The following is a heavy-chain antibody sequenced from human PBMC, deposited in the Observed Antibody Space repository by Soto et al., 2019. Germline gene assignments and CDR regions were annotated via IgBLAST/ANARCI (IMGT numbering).Heavy chain of an antibody. V-gene: IGHV4-30-4*01. J-gene: IGHJ6*02. Sequence: QVQLQESGPGLVKPLQTLSLTCTASGGSISSGGYYWNWIRQPPGKGLQWLGYIFYSGSTYYNPCLKGRLTKSVDTFKIKLSLKMIGVTAAYTSVYYCVGGPNVHCHRLEGFVVWGQVPTVAV. CDR3: VGGPNVHCHRLEGFVV. CDR2: IFYSGST. CDR1: GGSISSGGYY. D-gene: IGHD3-16*02.